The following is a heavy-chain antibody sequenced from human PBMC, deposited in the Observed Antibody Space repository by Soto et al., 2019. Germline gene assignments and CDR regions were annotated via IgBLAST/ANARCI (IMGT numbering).Heavy chain of an antibody. Sequence: SGTLSLTCTVSGGSISSGGYYWSWIRQHPGRGLEWIGYIYYSGSTYYNPSLKSRVTISVDTSKNQFSLKLSSVTAADTAVYYCAGGSGIHAFDIWGQGTMVTVSS. CDR2: IYYSGST. CDR1: GGSISSGGYY. J-gene: IGHJ3*02. CDR3: AGGSGIHAFDI. V-gene: IGHV4-31*03. D-gene: IGHD3-10*01.